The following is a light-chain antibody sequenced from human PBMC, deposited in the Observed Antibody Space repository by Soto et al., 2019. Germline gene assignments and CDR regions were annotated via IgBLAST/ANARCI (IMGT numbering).Light chain of an antibody. CDR3: AAWDDSLTGPV. CDR2: NDN. Sequence: QSVLTQPPSASGTPGQRVSISCSGGNSNIGSNTVNWYQQFPGTAPKLLIYNDNQRPSGVPDRFSGSKSGTSASLAISGLQSDDGADYYCAAWDDSLTGPVFGGGTKVTVL. CDR1: NSNIGSNT. J-gene: IGLJ2*01. V-gene: IGLV1-44*01.